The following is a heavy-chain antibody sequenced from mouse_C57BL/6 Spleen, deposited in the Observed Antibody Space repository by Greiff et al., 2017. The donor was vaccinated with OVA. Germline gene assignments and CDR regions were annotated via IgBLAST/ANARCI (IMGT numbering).Heavy chain of an antibody. J-gene: IGHJ4*01. CDR3: ARGDYYGSSEAMDY. D-gene: IGHD1-1*01. CDR2: IYPGDGDT. CDR1: GYAFSSSW. Sequence: QVQLQQSGPELVKPGASVKISCKASGYAFSSSWMNWVRQRPGKGLEWIGRIYPGDGDTNYNGKFKGKATLTADKSSSPAYMQHSSLTSEDSAVYFCARGDYYGSSEAMDYWGQGTSVTVSS. V-gene: IGHV1-82*01.